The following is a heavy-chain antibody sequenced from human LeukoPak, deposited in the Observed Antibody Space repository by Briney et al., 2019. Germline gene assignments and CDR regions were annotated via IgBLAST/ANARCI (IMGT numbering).Heavy chain of an antibody. CDR3: AREMIAAAGSWFDP. CDR2: INHSGST. D-gene: IGHD6-13*01. V-gene: IGHV4-34*01. Sequence: PSETPSLTCAVYGGSFSGYYWSWIRQPPGKGLEWIGEINHSGSTNYNPSLKSRVTISVDTSKNQFSLKLSSVTAADTAVYYCAREMIAAAGSWFDPWGQGTLVTVSS. J-gene: IGHJ5*02. CDR1: GGSFSGYY.